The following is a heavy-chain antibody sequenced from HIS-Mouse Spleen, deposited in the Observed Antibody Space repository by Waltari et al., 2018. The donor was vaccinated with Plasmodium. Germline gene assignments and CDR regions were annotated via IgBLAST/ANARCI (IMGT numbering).Heavy chain of an antibody. CDR2: IYYSGST. CDR3: ARVPYLEWLLYFDY. V-gene: IGHV4-59*01. D-gene: IGHD3-3*01. J-gene: IGHJ4*02. Sequence: QVQLQESGPGLVKPSETLPLTRTVPGGSISGYSWSWIRQPPGKGLEWIGYIYYSGSTNYNPSLKSRVTISVDTSKNQFSLKLSSVTAADTAVYYCARVPYLEWLLYFDYWGQGTLVTVSS. CDR1: GGSISGYS.